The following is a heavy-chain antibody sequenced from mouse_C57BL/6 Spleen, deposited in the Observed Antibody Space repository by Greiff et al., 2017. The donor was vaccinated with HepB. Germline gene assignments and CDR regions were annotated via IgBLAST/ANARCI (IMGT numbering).Heavy chain of an antibody. CDR3: ARVNGYHWYFDV. Sequence: QVQLKESGAELARPGASVKMSCKASGYTFTSYTMHWVKQRPGQGLEWIGYINPSSGYTKYNQKFKDKATLTADKSSSTAYMQLSSLTSEDSAVYYCARVNGYHWYFDVWGTGTTVTVSS. V-gene: IGHV1-4*01. CDR2: INPSSGYT. J-gene: IGHJ1*03. CDR1: GYTFTSYT. D-gene: IGHD2-2*01.